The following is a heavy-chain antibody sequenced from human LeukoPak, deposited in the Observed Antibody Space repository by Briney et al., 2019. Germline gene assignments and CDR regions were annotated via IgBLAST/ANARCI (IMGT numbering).Heavy chain of an antibody. CDR1: GFTFSSYG. CDR3: AKEGHPYGSGSYYFDY. Sequence: PGGSLRLSCAASGFTFSSYGMHWVRQAPGKGLEWVAFIRYDGSNKYYADSVKGRFTISRDNSKNTLYLQMNSLRAEDTAVYYCAKEGHPYGSGSYYFDYWGQGTLVTVSS. CDR2: IRYDGSNK. V-gene: IGHV3-30*02. D-gene: IGHD3-10*01. J-gene: IGHJ4*02.